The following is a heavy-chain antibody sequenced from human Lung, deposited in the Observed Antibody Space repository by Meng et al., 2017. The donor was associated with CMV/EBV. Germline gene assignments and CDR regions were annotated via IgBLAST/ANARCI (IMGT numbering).Heavy chain of an antibody. Sequence: QLQSPGAGPGLVKPSETLSLPCTVSGGSISSSSYYWAWIRQPPGEGLEWIGSVVYSGTTYYTSSLKSRVSISVDTSKNQFSLKLSSVTAADTAVYYCARHHHSPTFDYWGQGTLVTVSS. D-gene: IGHD1-14*01. J-gene: IGHJ4*02. V-gene: IGHV4-39*01. CDR3: ARHHHSPTFDY. CDR1: GGSISSSSYY. CDR2: VVYSGTT.